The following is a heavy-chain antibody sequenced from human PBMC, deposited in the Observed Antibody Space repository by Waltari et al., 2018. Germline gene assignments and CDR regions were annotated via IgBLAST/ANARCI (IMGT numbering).Heavy chain of an antibody. CDR1: GDSVINSNYS. D-gene: IGHD3-10*01. CDR2: IYYSGRS. V-gene: IGHV4-39*07. CDR3: ARLSPPMWVRGVKGGYYFDY. J-gene: IGHJ4*02. Sequence: QLQLLESGPGLVKPSETLSLTCTVSGDSVINSNYSWGWIRQPPGKGLEWIGNIYYSGRSSYNPSLKSRVIISVETSKNQFSVRLTSVTAADTAVFYCARLSPPMWVRGVKGGYYFDYWGPGTLVTVSS.